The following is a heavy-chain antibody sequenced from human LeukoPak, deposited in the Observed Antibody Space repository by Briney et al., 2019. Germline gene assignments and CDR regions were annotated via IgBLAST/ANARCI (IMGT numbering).Heavy chain of an antibody. D-gene: IGHD6-19*01. Sequence: GSSLRLSCEASGFSFSSHGMHWVRQAPGKGLEWLALMSNDGDNKDYADSVKGRFTISRDNSKNTLYLQMNSLTTEDTALYYCAKDPSSGWYRWSMDVWGQGTTVTVSS. J-gene: IGHJ6*02. CDR3: AKDPSSGWYRWSMDV. CDR1: GFSFSSHG. CDR2: MSNDGDNK. V-gene: IGHV3-30*18.